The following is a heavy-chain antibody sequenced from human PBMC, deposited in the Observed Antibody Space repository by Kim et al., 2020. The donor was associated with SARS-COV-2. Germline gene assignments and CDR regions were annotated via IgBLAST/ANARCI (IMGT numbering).Heavy chain of an antibody. V-gene: IGHV4-31*03. J-gene: IGHJ4*02. CDR2: IYYSGST. CDR1: GGSISSGGYY. CDR3: ASSYDILTGYAPPPYFDY. Sequence: SETLSLTCTVSGGSISSGGYYWSWIRQHPGKGLEWIGYIYYSGSTYYNPSLKSRVTISVDTSKNQFSLKLSSVTAADTAVYYCASSYDILTGYAPPPYFDYWGQGTLVTVSS. D-gene: IGHD3-9*01.